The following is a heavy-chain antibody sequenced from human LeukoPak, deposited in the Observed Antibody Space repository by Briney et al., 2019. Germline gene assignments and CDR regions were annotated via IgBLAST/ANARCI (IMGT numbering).Heavy chain of an antibody. D-gene: IGHD6-13*01. CDR1: GGSISSGGYS. J-gene: IGHJ4*02. CDR2: IYHSGST. Sequence: SETLSLTCAVSGGSISSGGYSWSWIRQPPGKGLEWIGYIYHSGSTYYNPSLKSRVTISVDRSKNQFSLKLSSVTAADTAMYYCARRRTAAGLFDYWGQGSLVTVSS. CDR3: ARRRTAAGLFDY. V-gene: IGHV4-30-2*01.